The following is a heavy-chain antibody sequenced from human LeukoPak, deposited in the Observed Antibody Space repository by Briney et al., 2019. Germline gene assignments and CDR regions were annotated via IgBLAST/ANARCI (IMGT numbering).Heavy chain of an antibody. CDR1: GFTFSSYA. J-gene: IGHJ6*02. V-gene: IGHV3-30-3*01. CDR2: ISYDGSNK. Sequence: GGSLRLSCAASGFTFSSYAMYWVRQAPGKGLEWVALISYDGSNKYYADSVEGRFTISRDNSKNTLYLQMNSLRAEDTAVYYCARDRWSMTTVANYYYYYGMDVWGQGTTVTVSS. CDR3: ARDRWSMTTVANYYYYYGMDV. D-gene: IGHD4-23*01.